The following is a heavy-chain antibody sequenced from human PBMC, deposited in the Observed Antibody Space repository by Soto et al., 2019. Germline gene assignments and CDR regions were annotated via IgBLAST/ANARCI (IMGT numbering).Heavy chain of an antibody. J-gene: IGHJ6*04. CDR2: IIPIFGTA. CDR3: ARPARGKGIAAAADADYYYYGMDV. CDR1: GGTFSSYA. Sequence: QVQLVQSGAEVKKPGSSVKVSCKASGGTFSSYAISWVRQAPGQGLEWMGGIIPIFGTANYAQKFQGRVTITEDKSTSTAYMELSSLRSEDTAVYYCARPARGKGIAAAADADYYYYGMDVWGKGTTVTVSS. V-gene: IGHV1-69*06. D-gene: IGHD6-13*01.